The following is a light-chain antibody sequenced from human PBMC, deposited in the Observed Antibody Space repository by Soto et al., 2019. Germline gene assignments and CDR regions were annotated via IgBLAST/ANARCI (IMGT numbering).Light chain of an antibody. Sequence: EIVLTQSPHTLSLTPGEGATFSCRASHDVSVSLVWYRQRPGQSPRLLIHDASNRATGISARFSGSGSGTDFTLTIGSLEPEESALYYCQQRASWPYTSGQGTKVDI. CDR1: HDVSVS. CDR3: QQRASWPYT. J-gene: IGKJ2*01. V-gene: IGKV3-11*01. CDR2: DAS.